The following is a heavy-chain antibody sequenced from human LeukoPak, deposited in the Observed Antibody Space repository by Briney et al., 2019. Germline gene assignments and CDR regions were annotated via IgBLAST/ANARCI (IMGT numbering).Heavy chain of an antibody. CDR2: INHSGST. Sequence: SETLSLTCAVYGGSFSGYYWSWIRQPPGKGLEWIGEINHSGSTNYNPSPKSRVTISVDTSKNHFSLKLSSVTAADTAVYYCARAPMVRGDPFDYWGQGTLVTVSS. D-gene: IGHD3-10*01. J-gene: IGHJ4*02. CDR3: ARAPMVRGDPFDY. CDR1: GGSFSGYY. V-gene: IGHV4-34*01.